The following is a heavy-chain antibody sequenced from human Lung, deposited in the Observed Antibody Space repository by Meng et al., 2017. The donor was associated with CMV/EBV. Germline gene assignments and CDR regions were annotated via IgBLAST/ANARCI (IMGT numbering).Heavy chain of an antibody. D-gene: IGHD1-7*01. J-gene: IGHJ4*02. CDR1: GGSISTSGSY. Sequence: QLQLQESGPGLVKPSEPLSLICTVSGGSISTSGSYWGWVRRPPGKGLEWIGSVHSSGSTFYIPSLKSRLTISLDTSKNQFSLRLSSVTAADTALYYCARDTGNFQIDYWGQGTLVTVSS. CDR2: VHSSGST. V-gene: IGHV4-39*07. CDR3: ARDTGNFQIDY.